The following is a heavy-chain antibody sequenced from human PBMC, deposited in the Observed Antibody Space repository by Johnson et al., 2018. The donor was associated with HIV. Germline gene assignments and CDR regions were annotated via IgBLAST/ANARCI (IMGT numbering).Heavy chain of an antibody. CDR2: IGPTGDT. CDR3: ARAVYSSSSSCAFDI. V-gene: IGHV3-13*01. CDR1: GFTFSNYD. D-gene: IGHD6-6*01. Sequence: VKLVESGGGLVQPGGSLRLSCAASGFTFSNYDMHWVRQTTGKGLEWVSAIGPTGDTYYPGSVKGRFTISRDNAKNTLYMQMNSLRAEDTAVYYCARAVYSSSSSCAFDIWGQGTMVTVSS. J-gene: IGHJ3*02.